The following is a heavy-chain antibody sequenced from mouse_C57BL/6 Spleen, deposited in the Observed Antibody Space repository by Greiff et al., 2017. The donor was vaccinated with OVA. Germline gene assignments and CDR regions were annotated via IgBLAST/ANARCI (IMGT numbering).Heavy chain of an antibody. J-gene: IGHJ1*03. Sequence: QVQLKESGPGLVAPSQSLSITCTVSGFSLTSYGVSWVRQPPGKGLEWLGVIWGDGSTNYHSALISRLSISKDNSKSQVFLKLNSLQTDDTATYDCATEAIFTTASSRYFDVWGTGTTVTVSS. CDR3: ATEAIFTTASSRYFDV. CDR2: IWGDGST. V-gene: IGHV2-3*01. CDR1: GFSLTSYG. D-gene: IGHD1-2*01.